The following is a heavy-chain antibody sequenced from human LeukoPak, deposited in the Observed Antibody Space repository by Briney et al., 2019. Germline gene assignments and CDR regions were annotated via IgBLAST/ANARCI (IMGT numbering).Heavy chain of an antibody. D-gene: IGHD3-22*01. Sequence: PGGSLRLSCAASGFTVTSYSMNWVRQAPGKGLEWVSSISSSSNYIYYADSVKGRFTISRDNAKNSLYLQMNSLRAEDTAVYYCASQTRITMIGPWWGQGTLVTVSS. J-gene: IGHJ4*02. CDR3: ASQTRITMIGPW. CDR1: GFTVTSYS. CDR2: ISSSSNYI. V-gene: IGHV3-21*01.